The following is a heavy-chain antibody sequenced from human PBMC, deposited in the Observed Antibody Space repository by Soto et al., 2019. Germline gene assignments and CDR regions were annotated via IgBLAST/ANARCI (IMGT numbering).Heavy chain of an antibody. Sequence: GGSMRLSCAASGFTFSTYDMHWVRQVPGKGLEWVSAIGSAHDPYYLGSVKGRFSISRENAKNSLYLQMNSLTTGDTAVYYCARAYLGRLPRRADYYYALDVWGQGTTVTVSS. CDR2: IGSAHDP. CDR3: ARAYLGRLPRRADYYYALDV. D-gene: IGHD1-26*01. V-gene: IGHV3-13*05. CDR1: GFTFSTYD. J-gene: IGHJ6*02.